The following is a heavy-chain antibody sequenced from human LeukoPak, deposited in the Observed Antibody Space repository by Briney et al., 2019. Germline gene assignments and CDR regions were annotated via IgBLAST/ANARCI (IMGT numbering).Heavy chain of an antibody. V-gene: IGHV3-21*01. CDR2: IDGISKAI. CDR1: GFTFNNCG. CDR3: ARLRGSSGWYYFDS. Sequence: TGGSLRLSCTVSGFTFNNCGMSWVRQAPGKGLEWVSSIDGISKAIHYAESIKGRFTVSRDNAKNSLYLQMNSLRAEDTAVYYCARLRGSSGWYYFDSWGQGTLVTVSS. D-gene: IGHD6-19*01. J-gene: IGHJ4*02.